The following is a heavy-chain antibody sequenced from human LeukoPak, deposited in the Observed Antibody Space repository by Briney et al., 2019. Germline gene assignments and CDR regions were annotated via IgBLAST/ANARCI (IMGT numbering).Heavy chain of an antibody. CDR1: TFTFSTYV. J-gene: IGHJ4*02. Sequence: GGSLRLSCSVSTFTFSTYVMHWVRQAPGKGLEYVSAISSNGDNTYYADSVKGRFTISRDNSKNTLYLQMSSLRADDTAVYYCVRGTGYWGQGTLVTVSS. V-gene: IGHV3-64D*06. CDR3: VRGTGY. CDR2: ISSNGDNT.